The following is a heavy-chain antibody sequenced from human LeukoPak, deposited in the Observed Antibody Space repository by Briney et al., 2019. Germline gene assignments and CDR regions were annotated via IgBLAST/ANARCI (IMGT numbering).Heavy chain of an antibody. CDR1: GFTFSSYA. Sequence: PGGSLRLSCAASGFTFSSYAMSWVRQAPGKGLEWFSAISGSGSSTYYADSVKGRFTISRDNSKNTLYLQMNSLRAEDTAVYYCAKDRNTMIVVDPYDAFDIWGQGTMVTVSS. CDR2: ISGSGSST. J-gene: IGHJ3*02. CDR3: AKDRNTMIVVDPYDAFDI. D-gene: IGHD3-22*01. V-gene: IGHV3-23*01.